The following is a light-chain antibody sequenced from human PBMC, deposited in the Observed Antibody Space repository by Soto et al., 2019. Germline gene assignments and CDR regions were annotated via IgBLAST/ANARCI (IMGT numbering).Light chain of an antibody. CDR2: DAS. V-gene: IGKV1-5*01. J-gene: IGKJ1*01. CDR3: QQYETDWT. CDR1: QSISSW. Sequence: DIEMTQSPSTLSATAGERVTITCRASQSISSWLAWYQHKPGKAPKLLIYDASNLDSGVPSRFSGSGSGTELSLTISNLQSDACSTYYCQQYETDWTFGQGTRVEIK.